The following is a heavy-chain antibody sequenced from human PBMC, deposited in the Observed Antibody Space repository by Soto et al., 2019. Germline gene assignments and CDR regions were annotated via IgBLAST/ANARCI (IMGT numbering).Heavy chain of an antibody. D-gene: IGHD1-1*01. CDR1: GYTFTSYG. Sequence: QVHLVQSGAEVKKPGASVKVSCKGSGYTFTSYGITWVRQAPGQGLEWMGWISAHNGNTNYAQKLQVRVTVTRDPSTSTAYMELRRLRSDDTAVYYCARGRYGDYWGQGALVTVSS. V-gene: IGHV1-18*01. CDR3: ARGRYGDY. J-gene: IGHJ4*02. CDR2: ISAHNGNT.